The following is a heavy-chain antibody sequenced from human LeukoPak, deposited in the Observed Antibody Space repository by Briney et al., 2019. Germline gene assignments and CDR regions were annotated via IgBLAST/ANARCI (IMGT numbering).Heavy chain of an antibody. V-gene: IGHV2-70*01. Sequence: SGPALVKPTQTLTLTCTFSGFSLSTSGMCVSRIRQPPGKALEWLALIDWDDDKYYSTSLKTRLTISKDTSKNQVVLTMTNMDPVDTATYYCARYYYDSSGYYSSAFDYWGQGTLVTVSS. CDR2: IDWDDDK. CDR3: ARYYYDSSGYYSSAFDY. CDR1: GFSLSTSGMC. J-gene: IGHJ4*02. D-gene: IGHD3-22*01.